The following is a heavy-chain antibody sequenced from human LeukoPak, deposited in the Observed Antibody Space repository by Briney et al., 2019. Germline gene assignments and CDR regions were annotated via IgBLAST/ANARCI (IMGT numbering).Heavy chain of an antibody. CDR1: GFTFDDYA. CDR3: AKGTDIFDY. Sequence: PGGSLRLSCAASGFTFDDYAMHWVRQAPGKGLEWVSAISGSGGSTYYADSVKGRFTISRDNSKNTLYLQMNSLRAEDTAVYYCAKGTDIFDYWGQGTLVTVSS. V-gene: IGHV3-23*01. D-gene: IGHD3-9*01. CDR2: ISGSGGST. J-gene: IGHJ4*02.